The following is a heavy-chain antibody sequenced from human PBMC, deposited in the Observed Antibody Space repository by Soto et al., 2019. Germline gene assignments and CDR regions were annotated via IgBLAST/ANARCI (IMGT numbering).Heavy chain of an antibody. V-gene: IGHV1-3*01. CDR2: INAGNGNT. J-gene: IGHJ4*02. Sequence: ASVKVSCKASGYTFAHYGVVWVRQAPEQGLEWLAWINAGNGNTKYSQKFQGRVTITRDTSASTAYMELSSLRSEDTTVYYCARDLGGWTDYWGQGTLVTVSS. CDR3: ARDLGGWTDY. D-gene: IGHD6-19*01. CDR1: GYTFAHYG.